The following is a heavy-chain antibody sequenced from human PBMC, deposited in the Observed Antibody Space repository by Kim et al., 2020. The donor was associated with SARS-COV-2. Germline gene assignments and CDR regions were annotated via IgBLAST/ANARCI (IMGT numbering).Heavy chain of an antibody. J-gene: IGHJ4*02. D-gene: IGHD2-15*01. Sequence: SETLSLTCTVSGGSISSGGYYWSWIRQHPGKGLEWIGYIYYSGSTYYNPSLKSRVTISVDTSKNQFSLKLSSVTAADTAVYYCARGPPGGVVVVAATALDYWGQGTLVTVSS. V-gene: IGHV4-31*03. CDR2: IYYSGST. CDR3: ARGPPGGVVVVAATALDY. CDR1: GGSISSGGYY.